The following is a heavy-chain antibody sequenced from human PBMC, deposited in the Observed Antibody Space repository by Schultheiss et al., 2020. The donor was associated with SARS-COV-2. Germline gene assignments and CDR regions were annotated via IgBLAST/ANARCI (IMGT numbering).Heavy chain of an antibody. J-gene: IGHJ4*02. Sequence: GGSLLSCAASGFTFSSYAMHWVRQAPGKGLEWVAVISYDGSNKYYADSVKGRFTISRDNSKNTLYLQMNSLRAEDTAVYYCARDRDDSSGYSLDYWGQGTLVTVSS. CDR1: GFTFSSYA. V-gene: IGHV3-30*04. CDR3: ARDRDDSSGYSLDY. D-gene: IGHD3-22*01. CDR2: ISYDGSNK.